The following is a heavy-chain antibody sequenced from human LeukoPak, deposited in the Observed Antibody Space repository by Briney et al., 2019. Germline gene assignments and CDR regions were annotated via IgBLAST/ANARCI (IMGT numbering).Heavy chain of an antibody. V-gene: IGHV3-13*01. D-gene: IGHD6-13*01. CDR2: IGTAGDT. Sequence: GRSLRLSCAASGFTFSSYDMHWVRQATGKGLEWVSAIGTAGDTYYPGSVKGRFTISRENAKNSLYLQMNSLRAGDTAVYYCARGGTLGIAAAGTEMGLYGMDVWGQGTTVTVSS. J-gene: IGHJ6*02. CDR1: GFTFSSYD. CDR3: ARGGTLGIAAAGTEMGLYGMDV.